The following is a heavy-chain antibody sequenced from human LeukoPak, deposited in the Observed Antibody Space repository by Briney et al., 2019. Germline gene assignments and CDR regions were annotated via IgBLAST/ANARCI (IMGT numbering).Heavy chain of an antibody. CDR3: ARHQRAAADWFDP. D-gene: IGHD6-13*01. Sequence: PSETLSLTCAVYGGSFSGYYWSWIRQPPGKGLEWIGEINQSGSTNYNPSLKSRVTISVDTSKNQFSLKLSSVTAADTAVYYCARHQRAAADWFDPWGQGTLVTVSS. CDR2: INQSGST. V-gene: IGHV4-34*01. CDR1: GGSFSGYY. J-gene: IGHJ5*02.